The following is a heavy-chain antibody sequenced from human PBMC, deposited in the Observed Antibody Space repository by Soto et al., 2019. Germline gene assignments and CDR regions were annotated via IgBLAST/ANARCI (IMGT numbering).Heavy chain of an antibody. CDR2: IYSSGST. V-gene: IGHV4-39*01. CDR1: GDSITSRTYF. CDR3: LTVNVGRSGSWVPFDY. D-gene: IGHD2-15*01. Sequence: QLQLQGSGPGLVKPSETLSLTCSVSGDSITSRTYFWGWIRQSPGKGLEWIGDIYSSGSTHYNASLNNRGTISADTSKRQLSLKLTSVTAVHTAVYYCLTVNVGRSGSWVPFDYWGQGIPVTVPP. J-gene: IGHJ4*02.